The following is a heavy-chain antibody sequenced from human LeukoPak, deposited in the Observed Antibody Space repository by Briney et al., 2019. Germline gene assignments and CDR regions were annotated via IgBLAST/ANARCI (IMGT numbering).Heavy chain of an antibody. Sequence: HSGGSLRLSCAASGFTFNSHWMHWVRQAPGKGLVWVSHINSDGSWTSYADSVKGRFTISKDNAKNTVYLQMNSLRAEDTAVYYCVSFYETYWGRGTLVTVSS. D-gene: IGHD2/OR15-2a*01. CDR2: INSDGSWT. V-gene: IGHV3-74*01. CDR1: GFTFNSHW. J-gene: IGHJ4*02. CDR3: VSFYETY.